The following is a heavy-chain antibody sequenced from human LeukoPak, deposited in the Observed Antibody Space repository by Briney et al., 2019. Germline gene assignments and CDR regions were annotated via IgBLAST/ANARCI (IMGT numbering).Heavy chain of an antibody. D-gene: IGHD5-24*01. CDR2: IYVTGST. J-gene: IGHJ4*02. CDR1: GASISSYY. Sequence: KPSETLSLTCTVSGASISSYYWSWIRQPAGKALEWIGRIYVTGSTTYNPSLESRVTMSLDTSKNHFSLKLRSVTAADTAVYYCARMATITALDYWGQGTLVTVSS. CDR3: ARMATITALDY. V-gene: IGHV4-4*07.